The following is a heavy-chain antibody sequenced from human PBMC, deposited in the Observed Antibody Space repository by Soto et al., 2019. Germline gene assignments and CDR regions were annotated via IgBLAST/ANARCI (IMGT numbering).Heavy chain of an antibody. D-gene: IGHD6-13*01. CDR1: GGSISSYY. CDR3: AREVEAAAAYNCFDS. CDR2: IYYSGST. J-gene: IGHJ5*01. Sequence: SEPLALTCTVSGGSISSYYWSWIRQPPGKGLEWIGYIYYSGSTNYNPSLKSRVTISVDTSKNQFSLKLSSVTAADTAVYYCAREVEAAAAYNCFDSWCQGLLV. V-gene: IGHV4-59*01.